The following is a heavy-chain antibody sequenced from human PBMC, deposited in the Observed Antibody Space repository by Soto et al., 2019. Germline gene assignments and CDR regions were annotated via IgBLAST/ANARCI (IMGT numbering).Heavy chain of an antibody. CDR2: IYWDDDK. CDR3: SLEAPQLTGIYYFDY. CDR1: GFSLSTSGGG. D-gene: IGHD7-27*01. Sequence: SGPTLVKPTQTLTLTCTFSGFSLSTSGGGVGWIRQPPGKALEWLALIYWDDDKRYSPSLKSRLTITKDTSKNQVVLTMTNMDPVDTATYFCSLEAPQLTGIYYFDYWGQGTLVTVSS. J-gene: IGHJ4*02. V-gene: IGHV2-5*02.